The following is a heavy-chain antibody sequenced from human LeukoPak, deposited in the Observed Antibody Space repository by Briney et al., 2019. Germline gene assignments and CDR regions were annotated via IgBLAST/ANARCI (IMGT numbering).Heavy chain of an antibody. V-gene: IGHV1-18*01. CDR1: GYTFTNYG. D-gene: IGHD2-15*01. J-gene: IGHJ4*02. Sequence: ASVRVSCKASGYTFTNYGNTWVRQAPGQGLEWMGWISAYNGDTTYAQNLQGRVTMTTDTSTSTAYMELRSLTSGDTAVYYCARGPYCSGGTCYSQFLDHWGQGALVTVSS. CDR2: ISAYNGDT. CDR3: ARGPYCSGGTCYSQFLDH.